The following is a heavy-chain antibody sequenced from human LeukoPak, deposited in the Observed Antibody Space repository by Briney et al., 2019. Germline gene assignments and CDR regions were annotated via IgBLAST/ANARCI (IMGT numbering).Heavy chain of an antibody. D-gene: IGHD5-18*01. CDR2: IYYSRSA. Sequence: SETLSLTCTVSGGSISSDNWSWVRQSPGKGLEWIGYIYYSRSASYNPSLKSRVSISVDTSNNQFSPKLISVTATDTAVYYCARETGYGYCYGACDYWGQGTLVTVSS. J-gene: IGHJ4*02. CDR3: ARETGYGYCYGACDY. CDR1: GGSISSDN. V-gene: IGHV4-59*12.